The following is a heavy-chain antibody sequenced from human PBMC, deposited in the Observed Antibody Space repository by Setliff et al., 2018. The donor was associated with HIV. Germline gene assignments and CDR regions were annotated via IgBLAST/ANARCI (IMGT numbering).Heavy chain of an antibody. Sequence: PSETLSLTCNVSGGSISTYYWSWIRQPPGKGLEWLGYVSYSGSTNFNPSLESRLAMSVDMSKNHFSLKLRSVTAADTAAYYCARHGHFYDSSSSDAFDIWGHGTMVTVSS. CDR2: VSYSGST. CDR1: GGSISTYY. D-gene: IGHD3-22*01. V-gene: IGHV4-59*08. J-gene: IGHJ3*02. CDR3: ARHGHFYDSSSSDAFDI.